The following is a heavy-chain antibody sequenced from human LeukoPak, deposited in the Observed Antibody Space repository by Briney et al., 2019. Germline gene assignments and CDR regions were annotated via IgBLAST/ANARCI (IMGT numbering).Heavy chain of an antibody. D-gene: IGHD3-9*01. J-gene: IGHJ5*02. V-gene: IGHV1-2*02. CDR2: INPNSGGT. Sequence: ASVKVSCKASGYTFTGYYMHWVRQAPGQGLEWMGWINPNSGGTNYAQKFQGRVTMTRDTSISTAYMELSRLRSDDTAVYYRARGRRYTHNWFDPWGQGTLVTVSS. CDR3: ARGRRYTHNWFDP. CDR1: GYTFTGYY.